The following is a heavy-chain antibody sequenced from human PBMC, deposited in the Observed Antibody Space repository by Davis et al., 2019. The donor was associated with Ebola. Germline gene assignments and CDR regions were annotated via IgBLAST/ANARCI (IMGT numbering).Heavy chain of an antibody. V-gene: IGHV1-46*01. J-gene: IGHJ6*02. D-gene: IGHD6-6*01. CDR3: ARAEYSSSSGYYYYGMDV. CDR2: IDSTDGTI. CDR1: GYTFSDHY. Sequence: AASVKVSCKASGYTFSDHYLHWVRQAPGQGLEWVGMIDSTDGTINYAPSFRGRVTMTTDTSTTTIHLELTSLRSEDSAVYYCARAEYSSSSGYYYYGMDVWGQGTTVTASS.